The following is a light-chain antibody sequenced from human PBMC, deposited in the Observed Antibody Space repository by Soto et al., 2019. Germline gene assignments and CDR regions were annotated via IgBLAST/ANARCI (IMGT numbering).Light chain of an antibody. V-gene: IGKV3-15*01. CDR3: QQYNNWLWT. CDR2: DAS. CDR1: QSVSRN. J-gene: IGKJ1*01. Sequence: EIVMTQSPATLSVSPGERATLSCRASQSVSRNVAWYQQKPGQAPRLLIHDASTRATGISVRFSGSGSGTEFTLTISSLQSEDFALYYCQQYNNWLWTFGQGTKVQIK.